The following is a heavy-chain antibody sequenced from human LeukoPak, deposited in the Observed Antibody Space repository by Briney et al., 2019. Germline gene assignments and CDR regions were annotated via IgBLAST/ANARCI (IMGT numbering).Heavy chain of an antibody. CDR3: AKDADTATIIYWYFDL. V-gene: IGHV3-30*18. Sequence: GGSLRLSCTASGFTHSSFGMHWVRQAPGKGLEWVAVISDDGSNRYYADSVKGRFTISRDNSKNTLYLQMNSLRAEDTAVYYCAKDADTATIIYWYFDLWGRGTLVTVSS. CDR2: ISDDGSNR. J-gene: IGHJ2*01. D-gene: IGHD5-18*01. CDR1: GFTHSSFG.